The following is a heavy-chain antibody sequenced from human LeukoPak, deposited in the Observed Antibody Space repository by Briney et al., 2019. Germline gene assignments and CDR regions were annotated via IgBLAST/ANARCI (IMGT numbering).Heavy chain of an antibody. Sequence: KPSETLSLTCTVSGGSISNGDHYWSWIRQHPGKGLEWIGHIYYSGSTYYNPSLKSRVTISVDRSKNQFSLKLSSVTAADTAVYYCARGGDFDWLGFDPWGQGTLVTVSS. V-gene: IGHV4-30-4*08. CDR1: GGSISNGDHY. J-gene: IGHJ5*02. CDR2: IYYSGST. CDR3: ARGGDFDWLGFDP. D-gene: IGHD3-9*01.